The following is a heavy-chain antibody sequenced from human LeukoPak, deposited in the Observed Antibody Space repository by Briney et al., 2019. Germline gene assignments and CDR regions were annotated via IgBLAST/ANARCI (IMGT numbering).Heavy chain of an antibody. Sequence: SETLSPTCTVSGGSISSSSYYWGWIRQPPGKGLEWIGSIYYSGSTYYNPSLKSRVTISVDTSKNQFSLKLSSVTAADTAVYYCARGFGLFDYWGQGTLVTVSS. V-gene: IGHV4-39*07. D-gene: IGHD3-10*01. CDR1: GGSISSSSYY. CDR3: ARGFGLFDY. CDR2: IYYSGST. J-gene: IGHJ4*02.